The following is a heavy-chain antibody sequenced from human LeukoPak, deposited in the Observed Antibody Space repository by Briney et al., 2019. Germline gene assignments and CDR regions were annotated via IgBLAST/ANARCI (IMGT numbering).Heavy chain of an antibody. Sequence: HVASVKVSCKASGYTFTSYDINWVRQATGQGLEWMGWMNPNSGNTGYAQKFQGRVTMTRNTSISTAYMELSSLRSEDTAVYYCARARLLYSSGSNKQLGYWGQGTLVTVSS. D-gene: IGHD3-22*01. J-gene: IGHJ4*02. CDR3: ARARLLYSSGSNKQLGY. CDR1: GYTFTSYD. CDR2: MNPNSGNT. V-gene: IGHV1-8*01.